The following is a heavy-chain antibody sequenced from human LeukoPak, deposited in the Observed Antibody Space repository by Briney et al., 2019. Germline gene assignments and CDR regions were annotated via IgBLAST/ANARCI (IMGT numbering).Heavy chain of an antibody. CDR2: IWYDGSNK. V-gene: IGHV3-33*01. J-gene: IGHJ1*01. Sequence: GSLQLSFAASGFPFSSYGMHWVRQAPGKGLEWVAVIWYDGSNKYYGDSVKGRFTISRDNSKKTLYLHMNRLRVEDTAVYDCARGDGYNDAEYLQHWGQGTLVTVS. CDR3: ARGDGYNDAEYLQH. D-gene: IGHD5-24*01. CDR1: GFPFSSYG.